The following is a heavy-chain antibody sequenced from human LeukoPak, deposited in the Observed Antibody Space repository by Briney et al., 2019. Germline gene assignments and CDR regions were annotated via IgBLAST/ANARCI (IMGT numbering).Heavy chain of an antibody. CDR1: GFTFDDYA. D-gene: IGHD3-22*01. J-gene: IGHJ4*02. V-gene: IGHV3-9*01. Sequence: GGSLRLSCAASGFTFDDYAMHWVRQAPGKGLEWVSGISWNSGSIGYADSAKGRFTISRDNAKNSLYLQMNSLRAEDTALYYCAKEAYYYDSSGLFDYWGQGTLVTVSS. CDR2: ISWNSGSI. CDR3: AKEAYYYDSSGLFDY.